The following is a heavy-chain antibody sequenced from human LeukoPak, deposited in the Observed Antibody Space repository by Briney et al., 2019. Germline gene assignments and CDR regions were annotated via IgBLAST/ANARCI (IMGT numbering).Heavy chain of an antibody. CDR1: GFTFSTYS. V-gene: IGHV3-48*04. Sequence: GGSLRLSCAVSGFTFSTYSMNWVRQAPGKGLEWVSYISNSGSTMYYADSVKGRFTISRDNAKNSLYLQMNSLRAEDTAVYYCARDHFARSDTVTAFDYWGQGTLVTVSS. J-gene: IGHJ4*02. D-gene: IGHD4-17*01. CDR3: ARDHFARSDTVTAFDY. CDR2: ISNSGSTM.